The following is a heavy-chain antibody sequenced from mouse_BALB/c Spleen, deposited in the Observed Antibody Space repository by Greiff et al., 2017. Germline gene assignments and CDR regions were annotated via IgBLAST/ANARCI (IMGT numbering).Heavy chain of an antibody. CDR3: ARHHKGDWYFDV. CDR1: GFTFSSYG. CDR2: ISSGGGST. Sequence: EVQVVESGGDLVKPGGSLKLSCAASGFTFSSYGMSWVRQTPDKRLEWVAYISSGGGSTYYPDTVKGRFTISRDNAKNTLYLQMSSLKSEDTAMYYCARHHKGDWYFDVWGAGTTVTVSS. V-gene: IGHV5-12-1*01. J-gene: IGHJ1*01. D-gene: IGHD1-3*01.